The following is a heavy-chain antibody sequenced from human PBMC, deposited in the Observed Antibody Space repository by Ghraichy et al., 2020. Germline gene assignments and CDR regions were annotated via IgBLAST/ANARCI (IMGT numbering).Heavy chain of an antibody. D-gene: IGHD2-2*03. J-gene: IGHJ4*02. CDR3: ANDGYCSSTSCYPQYYFDY. CDR2: ISGSGGST. CDR1: GFTFSSYA. V-gene: IGHV3-23*01. Sequence: GGSLRLSCAASGFTFSSYAMSWVRQAPGKGLEWVSAISGSGGSTYYADSVKGRFTISRDNSKNPLYLQMNSLRAEDTAVYYCANDGYCSSTSCYPQYYFDYWGQGTLVTVSS.